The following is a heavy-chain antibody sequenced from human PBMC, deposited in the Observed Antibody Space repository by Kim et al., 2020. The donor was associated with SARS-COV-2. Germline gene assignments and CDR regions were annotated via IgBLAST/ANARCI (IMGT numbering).Heavy chain of an antibody. CDR1: GYTFTSYA. CDR2: INTNTGNP. V-gene: IGHV7-4-1*02. CDR3: ARPSFLAYCGGDCYSLNNYYYYGMDV. D-gene: IGHD2-21*02. J-gene: IGHJ6*02. Sequence: ASVKVSCKASGYTFTSYAMNWVRQAPGQGLEWMGWINTNTGNPTYAQGFTGRFVFSLDTSVSTAYLQISSLKAEDTAVYYCARPSFLAYCGGDCYSLNNYYYYGMDVWGQGTTVTVSS.